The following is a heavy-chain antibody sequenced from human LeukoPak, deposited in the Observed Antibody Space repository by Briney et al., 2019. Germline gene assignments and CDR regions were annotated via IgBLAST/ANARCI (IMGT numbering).Heavy chain of an antibody. CDR2: IYYSGST. V-gene: IGHV4-59*11. D-gene: IGHD2-2*01. J-gene: IGHJ4*02. CDR3: ARGGVEPALNDY. Sequence: PSETLSLTCTVSGGSISSHYWSWIRQPPGKGLEWIGYIYYSGSTNYNPSLKSRVTMSVDTSKNQFSLKLSSVTAADTAVYYCARGGVEPALNDYWGQGTLVTVSS. CDR1: GGSISSHY.